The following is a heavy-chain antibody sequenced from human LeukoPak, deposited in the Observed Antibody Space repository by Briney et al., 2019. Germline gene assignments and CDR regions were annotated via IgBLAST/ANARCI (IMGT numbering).Heavy chain of an antibody. Sequence: SETVSHTCIVSGGSISGSYWSWIRQPPGKGLEWIGYVYYRGDTNYNPSLKSRVTISVDMSKNQFSLNLRSVTTADSAVYYCARTGYSSDYYGMDVWGQGTTVTVS. J-gene: IGHJ6*02. CDR2: VYYRGDT. CDR1: GGSISGSY. CDR3: ARTGYSSDYYGMDV. D-gene: IGHD6-13*01. V-gene: IGHV4-59*01.